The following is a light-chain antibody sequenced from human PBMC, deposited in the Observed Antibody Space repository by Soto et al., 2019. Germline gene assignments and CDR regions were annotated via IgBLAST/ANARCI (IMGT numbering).Light chain of an antibody. CDR1: QTVSTN. Sequence: IVMTQSPATLYLSPGERATLSCRARQTVSTNLAWYQQKPGQAPRLLIYGASTRATGIPARFSGSGSGTEFTLSISSMKSEDFALDDCQQYHDLPTFCHGTKVDIK. CDR2: GAS. V-gene: IGKV3-15*01. J-gene: IGKJ1*01. CDR3: QQYHDLPT.